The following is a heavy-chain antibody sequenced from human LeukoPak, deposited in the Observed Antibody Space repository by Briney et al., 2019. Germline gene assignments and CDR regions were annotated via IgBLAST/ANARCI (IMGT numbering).Heavy chain of an antibody. CDR1: GFTFSSYD. D-gene: IGHD3-10*01. CDR3: ARDENGELMFDP. V-gene: IGHV3-13*01. Sequence: GSLRLSCAASGFTFSSYDMHWVRQATGKGLEWVSAIGTAGDTYYPGSVKGRFTISRENAKNSLYLQMNSLRAGDTAVYYCARDENGELMFDPWGQGTLVTVSS. CDR2: IGTAGDT. J-gene: IGHJ5*02.